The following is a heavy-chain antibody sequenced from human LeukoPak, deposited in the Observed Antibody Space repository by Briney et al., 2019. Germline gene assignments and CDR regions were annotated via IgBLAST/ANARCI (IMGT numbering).Heavy chain of an antibody. CDR2: ISISSNAI. D-gene: IGHD6-19*01. J-gene: IGHJ6*02. CDR3: ARGSGWPEDYYYGMDV. Sequence: TGGSLRLSCAASGFVFSRYSMNWVRQAPGKGLEWISYISISSNAIYYADSVEGRFTISRDNAKNSLYLQMNSLRAEDTALYYCARGSGWPEDYYYGMDVWGQGTTVTVSS. V-gene: IGHV3-48*01. CDR1: GFVFSRYS.